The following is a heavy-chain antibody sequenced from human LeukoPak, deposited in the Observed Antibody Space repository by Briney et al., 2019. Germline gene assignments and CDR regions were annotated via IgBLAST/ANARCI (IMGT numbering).Heavy chain of an antibody. J-gene: IGHJ4*02. CDR2: ISDGGRST. CDR1: GFTFSSYA. Sequence: PGGSLRLSCEASGFTFSSYAMTWVRQAPGKGLEWVSSISDGGRSTYYADSVKGRFSISRDNSKDTLYLHINSLTAEDTAVYYCAKASDFWQLGRFDSWGQGTLVTVSS. D-gene: IGHD6-13*01. CDR3: AKASDFWQLGRFDS. V-gene: IGHV3-23*01.